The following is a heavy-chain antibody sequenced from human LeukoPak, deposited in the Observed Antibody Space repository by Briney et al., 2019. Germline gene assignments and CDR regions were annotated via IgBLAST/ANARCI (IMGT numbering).Heavy chain of an antibody. V-gene: IGHV1-8*01. CDR1: GYTFTSYD. D-gene: IGHD6-13*01. J-gene: IGHJ6*02. Sequence: ASVKVSCKASGYTFTSYDINWVRQATGQGLEWMGWMNPNSGNTGYAQKFQGRVTMTRNTSISTAYMELSSLRSEDTAVYYCMRGRGGSSWYSPEYYYYGMDVWGQGTTVTVSS. CDR2: MNPNSGNT. CDR3: MRGRGGSSWYSPEYYYYGMDV.